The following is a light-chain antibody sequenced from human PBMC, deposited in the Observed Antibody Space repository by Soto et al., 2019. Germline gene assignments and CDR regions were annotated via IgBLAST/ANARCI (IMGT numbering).Light chain of an antibody. Sequence: DVVLTQSPLSLPVTLGQPASISCKSSQSLVYSDGNTYLNWFQQRPGQSPRRLIYRVSKRDSGVPDRFSGSGSGTDFTLKISRVEAEDVGVYYCMRGTHWLTGMITFGQGTRLEIK. J-gene: IGKJ2*01. CDR2: RVS. CDR3: MRGTHWLTGMIT. V-gene: IGKV2-30*01. CDR1: QSLVYSDGNTY.